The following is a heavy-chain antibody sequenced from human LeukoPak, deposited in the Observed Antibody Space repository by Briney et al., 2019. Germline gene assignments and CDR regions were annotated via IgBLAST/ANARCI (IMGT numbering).Heavy chain of an antibody. CDR3: GRTPRSGSIDC. V-gene: IGHV2-70*11. CDR1: GFSLNTDGMC. D-gene: IGHD1-14*01. Sequence: SGPTLVNPTQTLTLTCTFSGFSLNTDGMCVHWIRQPPGKALEWLARIDWDDHKYYSRSLKTRLTISKDTSKNQVVLTVTNMDHVDTATYFCGRTPRSGSIDCCGRGTLVTVSS. J-gene: IGHJ4*02. CDR2: IDWDDHK.